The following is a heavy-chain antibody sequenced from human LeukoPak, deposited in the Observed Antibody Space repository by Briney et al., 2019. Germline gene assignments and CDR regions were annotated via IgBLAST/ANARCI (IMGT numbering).Heavy chain of an antibody. CDR3: ARDRVAADEFFDY. D-gene: IGHD6-19*01. CDR2: ISAYNGNT. Sequence: ASVKVSCKASGGTFSSYAISWVRQAPGQGLEWMGWISAYNGNTNYAQKLQGRVTMTTDTSTSTAYMELRSLRSDDTVVYYCARDRVAADEFFDYWGQGTLVTVSS. V-gene: IGHV1-18*01. J-gene: IGHJ4*02. CDR1: GGTFSSYA.